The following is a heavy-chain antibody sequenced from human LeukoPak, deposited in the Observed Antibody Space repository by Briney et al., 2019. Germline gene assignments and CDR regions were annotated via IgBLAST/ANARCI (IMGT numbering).Heavy chain of an antibody. Sequence: ASVKVSCKASGYTFTSYYMHWVRQAPGQGLEWMGIINPSGGSTSYAQKFQGRVTMTRDTSISTAYMELSRLRSDDTAVYYCARVGEWRTSFDYWGQGTLVTVSS. CDR3: ARVGEWRTSFDY. CDR2: INPSGGST. V-gene: IGHV1-46*01. J-gene: IGHJ4*02. D-gene: IGHD3-10*01. CDR1: GYTFTSYY.